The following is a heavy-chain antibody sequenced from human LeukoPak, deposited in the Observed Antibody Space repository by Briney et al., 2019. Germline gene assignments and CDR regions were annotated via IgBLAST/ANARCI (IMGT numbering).Heavy chain of an antibody. J-gene: IGHJ4*02. D-gene: IGHD5-18*01. CDR1: GFTVISKY. Sequence: PAGCLRHSCPASGFTVISKYISWVRQAPWKGVEWVSVIYSGGSTYYEEAVKRRFTISRDNPKDTLYLQMNSLRAEDTAVYYCARSRGYSYGFDYWGQGTLVTVSS. V-gene: IGHV3-53*01. CDR3: ARSRGYSYGFDY. CDR2: IYSGGST.